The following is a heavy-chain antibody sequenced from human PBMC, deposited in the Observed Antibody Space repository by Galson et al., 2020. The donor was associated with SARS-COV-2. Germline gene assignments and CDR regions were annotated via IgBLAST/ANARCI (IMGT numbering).Heavy chain of an antibody. Sequence: GGSLRLSCPASGFTFSRHWMHWVRQAPGKGLVWVSYIKNDGREKIYADSVKGRFTVSRDNAKNTMYLQMDSLRAEETAVYFGVRDWAAAGDYWGQGTLVTVSS. CDR3: VRDWAAAGDY. V-gene: IGHV3-74*01. D-gene: IGHD6-13*01. CDR2: IKNDGREK. CDR1: GFTFSRHW. J-gene: IGHJ4*02.